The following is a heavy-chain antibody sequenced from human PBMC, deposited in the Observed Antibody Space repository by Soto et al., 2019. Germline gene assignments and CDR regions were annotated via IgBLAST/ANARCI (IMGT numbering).Heavy chain of an antibody. J-gene: IGHJ5*02. CDR2: IYYSGST. D-gene: IGHD3-22*01. CDR3: ARDYYDSSGYSGGHWFDP. Sequence: SETLALSCPVSGCSISSGGYYWSWIRQHPGKGLEWIGYIYYSGSTYYNPSLKSRVTISVDTSKNQFSLKLSSVTAADTAVYYCARDYYDSSGYSGGHWFDPWGQGTLVTVSS. V-gene: IGHV4-31*03. CDR1: GCSISSGGYY.